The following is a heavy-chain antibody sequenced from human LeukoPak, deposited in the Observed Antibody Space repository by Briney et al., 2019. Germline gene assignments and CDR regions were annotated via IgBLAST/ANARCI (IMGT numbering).Heavy chain of an antibody. V-gene: IGHV1-18*01. CDR1: GYTFTSYG. CDR2: ISAYNGNT. J-gene: IGHJ5*02. D-gene: IGHD2-2*01. CDR3: AREVIPYCSSTSCSNWFDP. Sequence: ASEKVSCKASGYTFTSYGISWVRQAPGQGLEWMGWISAYNGNTNYAQKLQGRVTMTTDTSTSTAYMELRSLRSDDTAVYYCAREVIPYCSSTSCSNWFDPWGQGTLVTVSS.